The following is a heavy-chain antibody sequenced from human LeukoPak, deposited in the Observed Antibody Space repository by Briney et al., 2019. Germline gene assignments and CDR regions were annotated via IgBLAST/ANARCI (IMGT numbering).Heavy chain of an antibody. CDR2: INPIGGST. CDR1: GYTFTSYY. J-gene: IGHJ4*02. V-gene: IGHV1-46*01. D-gene: IGHD3-3*01. Sequence: ASVKVSCKASGYTFTSYYMHWVRQAPGQGLEWMGIINPIGGSTSYAQKFQGRVTMTRDTSKSTVYMELRSLRSEDTAVYYCARDGSITIFGVVNNFDYWGQGTLVTVSS. CDR3: ARDGSITIFGVVNNFDY.